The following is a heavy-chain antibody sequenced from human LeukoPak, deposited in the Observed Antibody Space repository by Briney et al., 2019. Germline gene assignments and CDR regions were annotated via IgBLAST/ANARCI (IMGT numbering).Heavy chain of an antibody. V-gene: IGHV4-38-2*01. CDR3: ARHPSYAVVTPVVDY. CDR2: IDHIGVT. J-gene: IGHJ4*02. Sequence: PSETLSLTCAVSGYSISSGYYWAWIGQLPGKGLEWMGIIDHIGVTYYNPTPKSRVSISVDTSKNQLSMKLSSVTAADTAVYSCARHPSYAVVTPVVDYWGQGTLVTVSS. CDR1: GYSISSGYY. D-gene: IGHD4-23*01.